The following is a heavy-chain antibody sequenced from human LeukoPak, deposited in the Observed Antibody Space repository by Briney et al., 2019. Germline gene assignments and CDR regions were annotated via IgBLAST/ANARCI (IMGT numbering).Heavy chain of an antibody. CDR1: GFTFSSYG. Sequence: GGSLRLSCAASGFTFSSYGMHWVRQAPGKGLEWVAFIRYDGSNKYYADSVKGRFTISRDNSKNTLYLQMNSLRAEDTAVYYCAKANDCWSGYLTASYWGQGTLVTVSS. CDR2: IRYDGSNK. D-gene: IGHD3-3*01. CDR3: AKANDCWSGYLTASY. J-gene: IGHJ4*02. V-gene: IGHV3-30*02.